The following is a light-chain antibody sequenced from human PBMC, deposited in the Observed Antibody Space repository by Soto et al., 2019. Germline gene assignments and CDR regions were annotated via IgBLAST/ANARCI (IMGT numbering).Light chain of an antibody. CDR2: GAS. CDR1: QSVSSTY. Sequence: EIVLTQSPGTLSLSPGEKATLSCRASQSVSSTYLAWYQQKPGQAPRLLTYGASSRATGIPDRFSGSGSGTDFTLTISSLEPEDFAVYYCQQYGGSPRYTFGQGTKLEIK. CDR3: QQYGGSPRYT. V-gene: IGKV3-20*01. J-gene: IGKJ2*01.